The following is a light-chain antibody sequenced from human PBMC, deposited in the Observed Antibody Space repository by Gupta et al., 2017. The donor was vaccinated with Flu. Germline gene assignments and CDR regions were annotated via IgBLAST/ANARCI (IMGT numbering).Light chain of an antibody. CDR3: SSYNNSNTGVV. CDR1: SSDVGGYEY. V-gene: IGLV2-14*04. J-gene: IGLJ2*01. Sequence: IAISCTGTSSDVGGYEYVSWYQQHPGKAPELMIFDVSRRPSGISDRFSGSKSGNTASLTITGLLAEDEAYYYCSSYNNSNTGVVFGGGTKLTVL. CDR2: DVS.